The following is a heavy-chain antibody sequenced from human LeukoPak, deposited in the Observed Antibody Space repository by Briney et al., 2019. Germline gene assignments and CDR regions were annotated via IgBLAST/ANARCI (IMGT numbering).Heavy chain of an antibody. CDR1: GYTFTGYY. CDR3: ATDIGYYYGSGA. D-gene: IGHD3-10*01. Sequence: ASVKVSCKASGYTFTGYYMHWVRQAPGQGLEWMGWINPNSGGTNYAQKFQGRVTMTRDTSISTAYMELSRLRSEDTAVYYCATDIGYYYGSGAWGQGTLVTVSS. V-gene: IGHV1-2*02. J-gene: IGHJ5*02. CDR2: INPNSGGT.